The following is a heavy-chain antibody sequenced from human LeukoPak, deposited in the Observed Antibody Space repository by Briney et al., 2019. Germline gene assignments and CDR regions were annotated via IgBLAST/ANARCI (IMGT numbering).Heavy chain of an antibody. D-gene: IGHD6-19*01. CDR2: IDNSGST. V-gene: IGHV4-59*01. J-gene: IGHJ6*02. Sequence: SETLSLTCTVSGGSISSYYWSWVRQPPGKGLEWLGYIDNSGSTNYNPSLKSRVTISLDTPKSQFSLKLSSVTAADTAVYYCARAPLYSGGSGWSIYYFYAMDVWGQGTTVTVSS. CDR1: GGSISSYY. CDR3: ARAPLYSGGSGWSIYYFYAMDV.